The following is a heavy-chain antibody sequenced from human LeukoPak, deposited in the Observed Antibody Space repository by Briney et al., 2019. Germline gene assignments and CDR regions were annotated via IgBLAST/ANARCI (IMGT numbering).Heavy chain of an antibody. Sequence: GRSLRLSCAGSVFSLSDYSMQWVRQAQCEGLEWVAFASYDVASEDYADSVKGRFSVSRDDSRDTLYLQMNRLRSEDTAVYYCARVVESHYYDYVWGSYRSGPFDYWGQGTLVTVSS. CDR2: ASYDVASE. D-gene: IGHD3-16*02. V-gene: IGHV3-30-3*01. CDR3: ARVVESHYYDYVWGSYRSGPFDY. J-gene: IGHJ4*02. CDR1: VFSLSDYS.